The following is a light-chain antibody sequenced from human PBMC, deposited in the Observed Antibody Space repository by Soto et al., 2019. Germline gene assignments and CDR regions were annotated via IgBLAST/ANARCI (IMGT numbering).Light chain of an antibody. CDR2: DAP. V-gene: IGKV1D-13*01. Sequence: AIQLTQSPSSLSAYVGDSVSITCRASQGISSALAWYQQKPGRAPKLLIYDAPSLEGGVPSGFSGSRSGPDFTLTVSSLQPEDFATYYCQQFDDYPFTFGPRTKVDIK. CDR1: QGISSA. J-gene: IGKJ3*01. CDR3: QQFDDYPFT.